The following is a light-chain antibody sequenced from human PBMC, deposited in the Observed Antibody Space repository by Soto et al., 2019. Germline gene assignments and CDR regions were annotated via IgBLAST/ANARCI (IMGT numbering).Light chain of an antibody. V-gene: IGKV1-6*01. J-gene: IGKJ1*01. Sequence: AIQMTQSPSSLSASVGDRVTITCRAIQGISNDLGWYQQKPGKAPKFLIYGASSLQSGVPSRFSGSGSGTDFTLTISSLQPEDFATYYCLQDYNYPWTFGQETKVEIK. CDR1: QGISND. CDR2: GAS. CDR3: LQDYNYPWT.